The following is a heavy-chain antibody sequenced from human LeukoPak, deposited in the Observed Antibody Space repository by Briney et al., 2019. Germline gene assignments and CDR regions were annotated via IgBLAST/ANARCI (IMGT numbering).Heavy chain of an antibody. J-gene: IGHJ4*02. CDR1: GGSINNSSYY. CDR3: AILWWLVDY. Sequence: SETLSLTCTVSGGSINNSSYYWGWIRQPPGKGLEWIGTIYYSGSTYYHPSLKSRVTMSLETSKNQFSLKLSSVTAADTAVYYCAILWWLVDYWGQGTLVTVSS. CDR2: IYYSGST. V-gene: IGHV4-39*07. D-gene: IGHD5-12*01.